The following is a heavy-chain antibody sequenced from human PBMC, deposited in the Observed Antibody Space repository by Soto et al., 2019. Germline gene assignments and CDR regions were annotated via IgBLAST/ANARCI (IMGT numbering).Heavy chain of an antibody. CDR3: AKGGAVLLWFGDMDV. CDR1: GFTFSSYG. D-gene: IGHD3-10*01. Sequence: GGSLRLSCAASGFTFSSYGMHWVRQAPGKGLEWVAVISYDGSNKYYADSVKGRFTISRDNSKNTLYLQMNSLRAEDTAVYYCAKGGAVLLWFGDMDVWGQGTTVTVSS. J-gene: IGHJ6*02. CDR2: ISYDGSNK. V-gene: IGHV3-30*18.